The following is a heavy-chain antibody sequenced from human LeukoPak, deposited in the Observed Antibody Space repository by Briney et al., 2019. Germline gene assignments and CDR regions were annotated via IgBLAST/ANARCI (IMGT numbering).Heavy chain of an antibody. D-gene: IGHD2-21*02. V-gene: IGHV3-33*01. CDR3: ARSCGGDCYSPYYYGMDV. CDR1: GFTFSSYG. J-gene: IGHJ6*02. CDR2: IWYDGSNK. Sequence: GGSLRLSCAASGFTFSSYGMHWVRQAPGKGLEWVAAIWYDGSNKYYADSVKGRFTISRDNSKNTLYLQMNSLRAEDTAVYYCARSCGGDCYSPYYYGMDVWGQGTTVTVSS.